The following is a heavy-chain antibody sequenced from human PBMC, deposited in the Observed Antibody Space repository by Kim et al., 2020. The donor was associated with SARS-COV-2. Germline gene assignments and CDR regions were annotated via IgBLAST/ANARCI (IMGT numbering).Heavy chain of an antibody. CDR3: ARGDVAAAGTSFYY. CDR1: GGSFSGYY. D-gene: IGHD6-13*01. J-gene: IGHJ4*02. CDR2: INHSGST. Sequence: SETLSLTCAVYGGSFSGYYWSWIRQPPGKGLEWIGEINHSGSTNSNPSLKSRVTISVDTSKNQFSLKLSSVTAADTGVYYCARGDVAAAGTSFYYWGQGNLVTGSS. V-gene: IGHV4-34*01.